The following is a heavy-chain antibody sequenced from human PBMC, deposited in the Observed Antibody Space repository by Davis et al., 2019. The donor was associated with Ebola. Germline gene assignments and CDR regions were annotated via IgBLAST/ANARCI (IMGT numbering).Heavy chain of an antibody. CDR1: GYTFTTYG. D-gene: IGHD3-3*01. CDR3: ARLAYDFWSGHDS. Sequence: AASVKVSCKASGYTFTTYGISWVRQAPGQGLEWRGWISAYNGHTNYAQKLQGRVTMTTDTSTSTAYMELRSLTSDDTAVYYCARLAYDFWSGHDSWGQGTLVTVSS. V-gene: IGHV1-18*01. CDR2: ISAYNGHT. J-gene: IGHJ4*02.